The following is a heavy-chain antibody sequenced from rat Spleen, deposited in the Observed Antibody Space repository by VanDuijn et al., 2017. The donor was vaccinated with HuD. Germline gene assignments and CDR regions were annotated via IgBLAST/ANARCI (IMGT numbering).Heavy chain of an antibody. CDR3: VREEFGVRD. CDR2: INKDGNLK. D-gene: IGHD4-3*01. J-gene: IGHJ2*01. V-gene: IGHV4-2*01. Sequence: EVKLVESGGGLAQPGRSLKLSCAASGFNFNDHWMGRVRQAPGKGLEWIGEINKDGNLKKYSPSLKDKFTISRDNAQNVLLLQMSKLGNEDTVIYYCVREEFGVRDWGEGVMVTVFS. CDR1: GFNFNDHW.